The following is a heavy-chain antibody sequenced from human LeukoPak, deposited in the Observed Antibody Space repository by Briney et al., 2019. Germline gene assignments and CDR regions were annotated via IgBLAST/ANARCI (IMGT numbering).Heavy chain of an antibody. CDR3: ARDPNPSSWLPYYYYYMDV. CDR1: GFTFSSYS. D-gene: IGHD6-13*01. CDR2: ISSSSTI. V-gene: IGHV3-48*01. J-gene: IGHJ6*03. Sequence: GGSLRLSCAASGFTFSSYSMNWVRQAPGKGLEWVSYISSSSTIYYADSVKGRFTISRDNAKNSLYLQMNSLRAEDTAVYYCARDPNPSSWLPYYYYYMDVWGKGTTVTVSS.